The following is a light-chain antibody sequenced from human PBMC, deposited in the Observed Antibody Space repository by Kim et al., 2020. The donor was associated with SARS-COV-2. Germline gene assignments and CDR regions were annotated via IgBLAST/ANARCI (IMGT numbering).Light chain of an antibody. J-gene: IGKJ4*01. CDR2: GAS. Sequence: EIVMTQSPATLSVSPGERATLSCRASQSVSSNLAWYQQKVGQAPRLLIYGASTRATDIPARFSGTGSGTEFTLTISSLQSEDFAVYYWQQYNNCPPLTFGGGTKVDIK. CDR3: QQYNNCPPLT. V-gene: IGKV3-15*01. CDR1: QSVSSN.